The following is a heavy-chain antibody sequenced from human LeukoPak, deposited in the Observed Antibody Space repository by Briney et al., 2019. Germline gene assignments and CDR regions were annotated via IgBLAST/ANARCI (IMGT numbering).Heavy chain of an antibody. Sequence: SETLSLTCTVSGGSISSYYWSWIRQPAGKGLEWIGCIYTSGSTNYNPSLKNRVAISVDTSKNQFSLKLSSVTAADTAVYYCAKIKTTFGVVTHAFDIWGQGTIVTVSP. CDR3: AKIKTTFGVVTHAFDI. J-gene: IGHJ3*02. CDR2: IYTSGST. D-gene: IGHD3-3*01. V-gene: IGHV4-4*07. CDR1: GGSISSYY.